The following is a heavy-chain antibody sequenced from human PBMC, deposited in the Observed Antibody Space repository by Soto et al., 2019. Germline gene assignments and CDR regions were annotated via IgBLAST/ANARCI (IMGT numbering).Heavy chain of an antibody. Sequence: PSETLYLTCTVSGGSMSSYYWSWIWRPPGKGLEWIGSVLYSGSTKYNPSLKSRVTISVDMSKNQFSLNLRSLTAADTAMYYCARAPAGDYGGYFDSWGQGIQVTVSS. CDR1: GGSMSSYY. V-gene: IGHV4-59*01. CDR2: VLYSGST. D-gene: IGHD4-17*01. CDR3: ARAPAGDYGGYFDS. J-gene: IGHJ4*02.